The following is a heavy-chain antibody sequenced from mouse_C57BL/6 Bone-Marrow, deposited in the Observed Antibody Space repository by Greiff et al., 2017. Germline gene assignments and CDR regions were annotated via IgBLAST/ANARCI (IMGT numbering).Heavy chain of an antibody. CDR2: IRLKSDNYAT. CDR3: TALPPNYYAMDY. J-gene: IGHJ4*01. V-gene: IGHV6-3*01. D-gene: IGHD2-10*01. CDR1: GFTFSNYW. Sequence: DVQLQESGGGLVQPGGSMKLSCVASGFTFSNYWMNWVRQSPEKGLEWVAQIRLKSDNYATHYAESVKGRFTISRDDSKSSVYLQMNNLRAEDTGIYYCTALPPNYYAMDYWGQGTSVTVSS.